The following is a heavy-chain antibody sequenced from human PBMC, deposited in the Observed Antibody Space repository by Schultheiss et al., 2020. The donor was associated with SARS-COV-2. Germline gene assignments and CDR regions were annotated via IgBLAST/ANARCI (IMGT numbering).Heavy chain of an antibody. CDR2: ISGSGGST. D-gene: IGHD5-12*01. V-gene: IGHV3-23*01. Sequence: GGSLRLSCAASGFTFSSYGMHWVRQAPGKGLEWVSAISGSGGSTYYADSVKGRFTISRDNSKNTLYLQMNSLRAEDTAVYYCAKDRYSGYDSWPYYYYGMDVWGQGTTVTVSS. J-gene: IGHJ6*02. CDR1: GFTFSSYG. CDR3: AKDRYSGYDSWPYYYYGMDV.